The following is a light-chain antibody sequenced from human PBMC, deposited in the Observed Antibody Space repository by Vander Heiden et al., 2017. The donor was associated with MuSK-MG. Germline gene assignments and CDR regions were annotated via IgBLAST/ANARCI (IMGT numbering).Light chain of an antibody. CDR3: QQSYNTVQLT. V-gene: IGKV1-39*01. CDR1: QFIGTY. J-gene: IGKJ4*01. Sequence: DIQMTQSPSSLSASVGDRVTITCRASQFIGTYLSWYQHKPGKAPKLLIYAASSLQSGVPSRFSGSGSGSEFTLTISSLQPEDFATYYCQQSYNTVQLTFGGGTEVEI. CDR2: AAS.